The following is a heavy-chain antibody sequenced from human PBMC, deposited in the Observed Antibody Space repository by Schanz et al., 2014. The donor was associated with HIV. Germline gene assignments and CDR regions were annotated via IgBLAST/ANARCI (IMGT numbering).Heavy chain of an antibody. J-gene: IGHJ4*02. CDR3: ASLYSHFFDN. Sequence: QLQLQESGSGLVKPSQTLSLTCAVSGGSISSADYSWSWIRLPPGKGLEWIGNIDHSGSTYYNPSLKSRSPFSTPISRTQFPLNLTPVTAADTAVYYCASLYSHFFDNWGQGTLVTVSS. D-gene: IGHD2-21*01. V-gene: IGHV4-30-2*01. CDR2: IDHSGST. CDR1: GGSISSADYS.